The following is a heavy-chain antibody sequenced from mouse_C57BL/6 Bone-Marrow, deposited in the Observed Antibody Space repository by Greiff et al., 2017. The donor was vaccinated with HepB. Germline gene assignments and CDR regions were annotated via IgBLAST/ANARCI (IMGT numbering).Heavy chain of an antibody. J-gene: IGHJ3*01. CDR2: INPNNGGT. CDR3: ARKSPPPFAY. CDR1: GYTFTDYY. Sequence: EVQLQQSGPELVKPGASVKISCKASGYTFTDYYMNWVKQSHGKSLEWIGDINPNNGGTSYNQKFKGKATLTVDKSSSTAYMELRSLTSEDSAVYYCARKSPPPFAYWGQGTLVTVSA. D-gene: IGHD1-3*01. V-gene: IGHV1-26*01.